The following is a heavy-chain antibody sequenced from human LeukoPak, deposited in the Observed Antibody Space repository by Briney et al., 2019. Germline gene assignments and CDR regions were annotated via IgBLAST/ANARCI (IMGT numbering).Heavy chain of an antibody. CDR3: ARLGEYSSSGAKFDY. Sequence: SETLSLTCAVYGGSFSGYYWSWIRQPPGKGLEWIGEINHSGSTNYNPSLKSRVTISVDTSKNQLSLKLSSVTAADTAVYYCARLGEYSSSGAKFDYWGQGTLVTVSS. CDR1: GGSFSGYY. J-gene: IGHJ4*02. V-gene: IGHV4-34*01. CDR2: INHSGST. D-gene: IGHD6-6*01.